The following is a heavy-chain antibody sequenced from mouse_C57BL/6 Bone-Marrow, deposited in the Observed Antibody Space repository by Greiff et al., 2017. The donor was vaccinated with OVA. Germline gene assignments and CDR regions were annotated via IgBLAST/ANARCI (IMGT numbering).Heavy chain of an antibody. Sequence: VKLVESGPGLVAPSQSLSITCNVSGFSLTSYGVDWVRQPPGKGLEWLGVIWGGGSTNYNSALMSRLSISKDNSKSQVFLKMNSLQTDDTAMYYCAKRGTTVVPFAYWGQGTLVTVSA. D-gene: IGHD1-1*01. V-gene: IGHV2-9*01. CDR2: IWGGGST. J-gene: IGHJ3*01. CDR1: GFSLTSYG. CDR3: AKRGTTVVPFAY.